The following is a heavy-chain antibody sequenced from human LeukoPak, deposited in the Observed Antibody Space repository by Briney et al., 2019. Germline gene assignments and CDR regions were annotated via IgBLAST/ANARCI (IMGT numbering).Heavy chain of an antibody. D-gene: IGHD3-9*01. CDR1: GYTFTSYD. Sequence: VSVKVSCKASGYTFTSYDINWVRQATGQGLEWMGWMNPNSGNTGYAQKFQGRVTMTRNTSISTAYMELSSLRSEDPAVYYGARDGAPTIDYGMEVWGQGTTVTVSS. CDR3: ARDGAPTIDYGMEV. CDR2: MNPNSGNT. V-gene: IGHV1-8*01. J-gene: IGHJ6*02.